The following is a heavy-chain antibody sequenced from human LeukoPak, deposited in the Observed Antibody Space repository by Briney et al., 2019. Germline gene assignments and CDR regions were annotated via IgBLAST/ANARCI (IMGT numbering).Heavy chain of an antibody. CDR3: VRGRSGSYGYFDY. Sequence: GGSLRLSCAASGFIFSDHNMNWVRQAPGKGLEWVSVIYSGGDTYYADSVKGRFTISRDSSNNTLSLQMNSLSVEDTAVYYCVRGRSGSYGYFDYWGQGTLVTVSS. CDR2: IYSGGDT. V-gene: IGHV3-66*01. CDR1: GFIFSDHN. D-gene: IGHD1-26*01. J-gene: IGHJ4*02.